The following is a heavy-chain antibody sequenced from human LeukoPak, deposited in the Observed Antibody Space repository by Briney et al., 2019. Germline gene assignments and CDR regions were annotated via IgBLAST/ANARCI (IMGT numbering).Heavy chain of an antibody. V-gene: IGHV4-59*01. CDR3: ASRSGRNYYGMDV. Sequence: PSETLSLTCTVSGGSISSYYWNWIRQPPGKGLEWIGYTYYSGSTNYNPSLKSRVTISVDTSKEQFSLTLSSVTAAGTAIYYCASRSGRNYYGMDVWGQGTTVIVSS. J-gene: IGHJ6*02. D-gene: IGHD3-10*01. CDR2: TYYSGST. CDR1: GGSISSYY.